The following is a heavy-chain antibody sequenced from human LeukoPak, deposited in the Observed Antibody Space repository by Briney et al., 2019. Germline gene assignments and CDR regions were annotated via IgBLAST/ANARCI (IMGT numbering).Heavy chain of an antibody. J-gene: IGHJ4*02. CDR3: AREDVGGTFDY. V-gene: IGHV4-34*01. CDR2: INHSGST. CDR1: GGSFSGYY. D-gene: IGHD2-21*02. Sequence: SETLSLTCAVYGGSFSGYYWSWIRQPPGKGLEWIGEINHSGSTNYNPSLKSRVTISVDTSKNQFSLKLSSVTAADTAVYYCAREDVGGTFDYWGQGTLVTVSS.